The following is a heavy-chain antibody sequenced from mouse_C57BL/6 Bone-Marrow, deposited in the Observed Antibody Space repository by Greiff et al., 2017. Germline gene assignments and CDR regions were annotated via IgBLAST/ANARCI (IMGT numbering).Heavy chain of an antibody. D-gene: IGHD3-2*02. CDR1: GYSITSCYY. CDR2: ISYDGSN. Sequence: DVQLQESGPGLVKPSQSLSLTCSVTGYSITSCYYWNWIRQFPGNKLEWMGYISYDGSNNYNPALKNRISITRDTSKNQFFLKLNSVTTEDTATYYCASLRQLRLGFAYWGQGTLVTVSA. V-gene: IGHV3-6*01. CDR3: ASLRQLRLGFAY. J-gene: IGHJ3*01.